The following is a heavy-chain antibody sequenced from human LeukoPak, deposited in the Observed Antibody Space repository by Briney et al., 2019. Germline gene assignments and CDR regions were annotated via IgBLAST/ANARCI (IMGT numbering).Heavy chain of an antibody. CDR2: ISAYTGNT. J-gene: IGHJ4*02. CDR1: DYLFSNYG. V-gene: IGHV1-18*01. CDR3: ARSSSIAVGTDY. Sequence: ASLKVSCKASDYLFSNYGFSWVRQAPGQGLEWMGWISAYTGNTNYAPKFQDRLSMSTDTSTSTAYMELRSLRSEDTAVYFCARSSSIAVGTDYWGQGTLVTVSS. D-gene: IGHD6-19*01.